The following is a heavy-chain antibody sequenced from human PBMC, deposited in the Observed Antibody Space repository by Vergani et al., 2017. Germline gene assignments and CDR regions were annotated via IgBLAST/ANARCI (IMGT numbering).Heavy chain of an antibody. J-gene: IGHJ6*02. CDR2: FDPEDGET. CDR1: GYTLTELS. CDR3: ATDAVGITGTTHYYYYGMDV. Sequence: QVQLVQSGAEVKKPGASVKVSRKVSGYTLTELSMHWVRQAPGKGLEWMGGFDPEDGETIYAQKFQGRVTMTEDTSTDTAYMELSSLRSEDTAVYYCATDAVGITGTTHYYYYGMDVWGQGTTVTVSS. V-gene: IGHV1-24*01. D-gene: IGHD1-7*01.